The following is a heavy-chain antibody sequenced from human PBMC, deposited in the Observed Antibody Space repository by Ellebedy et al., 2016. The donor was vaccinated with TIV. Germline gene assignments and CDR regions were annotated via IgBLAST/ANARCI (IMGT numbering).Heavy chain of an antibody. CDR1: GGTFSSYA. J-gene: IGHJ4*02. Sequence: ASVKVSCKASGGTFSSYAISWVRQAPGQGLEWMGGIIPIFGTANYAQKFQGRVTITADESTSTAYMELSSLRSEDTAVYYCANEESVSGSYSFDYWGQGTLVTVSS. CDR2: IIPIFGTA. CDR3: ANEESVSGSYSFDY. D-gene: IGHD3-10*01. V-gene: IGHV1-69*13.